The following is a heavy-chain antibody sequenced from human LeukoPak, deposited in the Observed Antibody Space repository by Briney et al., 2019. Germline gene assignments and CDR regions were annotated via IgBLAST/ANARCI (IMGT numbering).Heavy chain of an antibody. CDR1: GGSISSYY. Sequence: SETLSLTCTVSGGSISSYYWGWIRQPPGKELEWIGSIYYSGSTYYNPSLKSRVTISVDTSKNQFSLKLSSVTAADTAVYYCARVVRGVLPDYWGQGTLVTVSS. V-gene: IGHV4-39*07. CDR2: IYYSGST. J-gene: IGHJ4*02. D-gene: IGHD3-10*01. CDR3: ARVVRGVLPDY.